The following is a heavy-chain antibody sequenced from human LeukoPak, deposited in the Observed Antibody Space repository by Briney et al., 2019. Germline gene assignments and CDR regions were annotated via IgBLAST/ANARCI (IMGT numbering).Heavy chain of an antibody. D-gene: IGHD3/OR15-3a*01. CDR1: RFTFSSYW. CDR3: ARGVLAYFVFWTGQGQFDY. V-gene: IGHV3-7*01. J-gene: IGHJ4*02. Sequence: PGGSLRLSCAASRFTFSSYWMSWVRQAPGKGLEWVANIKQDGSEKYYVDSVKGRFTISRDNAKNSLFLQMNSLRDEDTDVYYCARGVLAYFVFWTGQGQFDYWGQGTLVTVSS. CDR2: IKQDGSEK.